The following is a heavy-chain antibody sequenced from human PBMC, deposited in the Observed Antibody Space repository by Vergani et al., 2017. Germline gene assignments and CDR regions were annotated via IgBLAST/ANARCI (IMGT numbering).Heavy chain of an antibody. D-gene: IGHD3-16*01. V-gene: IGHV4-59*01. J-gene: IGHJ6*03. CDR2: LYYSGST. Sequence: QVQLQESGPGLVKPSETLSLTCTVSGGSISSYYWSWIRQPPGKGLEWIGYLYYSGSTNYNPSLKSRVTISVDPSKNQFSLKLSSVTAADTAVYYCAREVWGNDYSYYYMDVWGKGTTVTVSS. CDR3: AREVWGNDYSYYYMDV. CDR1: GGSISSYY.